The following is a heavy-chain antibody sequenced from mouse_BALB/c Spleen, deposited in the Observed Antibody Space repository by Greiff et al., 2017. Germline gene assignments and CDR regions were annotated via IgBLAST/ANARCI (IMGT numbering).Heavy chain of an antibody. J-gene: IGHJ3*01. CDR2: IWGDGST. CDR1: GFSLTGYG. D-gene: IGHD2-10*02. CDR3: ARGGYASWFAY. Sequence: VQLQESGPGLVAPSQSLSITCTVSGFSLTGYGVNWVRQPPGKGLEWLGMIWGDGSTDYNSALKSRLSISKDNSKSQVFLKMNSLQTDDTARYYCARGGYASWFAYWGQGTLVTVSA. V-gene: IGHV2-6-7*01.